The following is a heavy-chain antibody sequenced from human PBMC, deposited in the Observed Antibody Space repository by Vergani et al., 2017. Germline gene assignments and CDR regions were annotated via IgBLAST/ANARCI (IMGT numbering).Heavy chain of an antibody. V-gene: IGHV3-11*04. CDR2: ISGSGHTK. CDR1: GFTFSDYY. D-gene: IGHD1-7*01. CDR3: ARDLLPGTLLLLAY. Sequence: QVQLVESGGGLVKPGGSLRLSCAASGFTFSDYYMTWIRQAPGKGLEWISYISGSGHTKYYADSVKGRFAISRDNAKNSLSLQMNNLRVEDTAVYYCARDLLPGTLLLLAYWGQGTLISVSS. J-gene: IGHJ4*02.